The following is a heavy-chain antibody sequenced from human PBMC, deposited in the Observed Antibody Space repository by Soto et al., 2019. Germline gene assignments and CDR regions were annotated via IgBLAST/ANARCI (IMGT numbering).Heavy chain of an antibody. Sequence: LRLSCAASGFTFRSYWMQWVRQAPGKGLVWVSWINSDGSSTRYADSVKGRFTISRDNAKNTLYLQMNSLRAEDTAVYYCASGGSSLNFDSWGQGTLVTVSS. CDR2: INSDGSST. D-gene: IGHD6-6*01. J-gene: IGHJ4*02. CDR1: GFTFRSYW. CDR3: ASGGSSLNFDS. V-gene: IGHV3-74*01.